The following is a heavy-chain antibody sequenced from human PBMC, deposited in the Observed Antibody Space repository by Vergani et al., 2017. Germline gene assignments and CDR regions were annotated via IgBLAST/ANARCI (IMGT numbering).Heavy chain of an antibody. J-gene: IGHJ4*02. CDR1: GFTFSSYS. V-gene: IGHV3-21*01. CDR3: ARVNTRPYYFDY. Sequence: EVQLVESGEGLVQPGGSLRLSCAASGFTFSSYSMNWVRQAPGKGLEWVSSISSSSSYIYYADSVKGRFTISRDNAKNSLYLQMNSLRAEDTAVYYCARVNTRPYYFDYWGQGTLVTVSS. CDR2: ISSSSSYI. D-gene: IGHD1-1*01.